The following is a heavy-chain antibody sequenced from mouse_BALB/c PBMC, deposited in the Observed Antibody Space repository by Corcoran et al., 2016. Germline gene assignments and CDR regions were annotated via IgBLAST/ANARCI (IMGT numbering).Heavy chain of an antibody. CDR3: ANWDWYFDV. J-gene: IGHJ1*01. D-gene: IGHD4-1*01. CDR2: IDPANGNT. Sequence: EVQLQQSGAELVKPGASVKLSCTASGFNIKDTYMHWVKQRPEQGLEWIGRIDPANGNTKYDPKFQGKATITADKSSNTAYLQLRSLTSEDPAVYYCANWDWYFDVWGAGTTVTVSS. CDR1: GFNIKDTY. V-gene: IGHV14-3*02.